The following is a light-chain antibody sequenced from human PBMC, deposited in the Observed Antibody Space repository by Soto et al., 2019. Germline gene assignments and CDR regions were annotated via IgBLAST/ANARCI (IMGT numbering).Light chain of an antibody. V-gene: IGKV1-17*01. CDR3: LQYNSYPWT. CDR1: QAIRNA. Sequence: DIQMTQSPSSLSASVGDRVTITCRASQAIRNALGWYQQQPGKAPKRLINAASNLQTGVPSRFSGSGSETEFTLTISSLQPEDIATYYGLQYNSYPWTFGQGTKVDIK. J-gene: IGKJ1*01. CDR2: AAS.